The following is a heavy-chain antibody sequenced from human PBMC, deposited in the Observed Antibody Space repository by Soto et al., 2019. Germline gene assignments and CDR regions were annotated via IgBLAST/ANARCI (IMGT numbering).Heavy chain of an antibody. V-gene: IGHV3-11*06. J-gene: IGHJ4*02. CDR1: GFNFSDHY. CDR2: ISGSSRYT. Sequence: GGSLRLSCAASGFNFSDHYMNWVRQAPGRGLEWVSYISGSSRYTNFADSVKGRFTISRDNAKNSLYLQMNSLRVEDTAVYYCARHTSGWHYYDYWGQGTPVTVSS. CDR3: ARHTSGWHYYDY. D-gene: IGHD6-19*01.